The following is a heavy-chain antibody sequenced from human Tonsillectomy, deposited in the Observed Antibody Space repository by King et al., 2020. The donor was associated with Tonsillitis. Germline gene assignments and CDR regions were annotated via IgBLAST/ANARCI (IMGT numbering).Heavy chain of an antibody. CDR1: GFTFSSYA. J-gene: IGHJ4*02. D-gene: IGHD3-10*01. CDR3: VKLMYYYYGSGSYGAPY. Sequence: VQLVESGGGLVQPGGSLRLSCSASGFTFSSYAMHWVRQAPGKGLEYVSAISSNGGSTYYADSVKGRFTISRDNSKNTLYLQMSSLRAEDTAVYYCVKLMYYYYGSGSYGAPYWGQGTLVTVSS. CDR2: ISSNGGST. V-gene: IGHV3-64D*06.